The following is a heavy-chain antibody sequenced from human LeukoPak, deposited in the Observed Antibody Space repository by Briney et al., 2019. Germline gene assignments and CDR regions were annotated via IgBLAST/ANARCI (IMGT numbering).Heavy chain of an antibody. CDR3: VRDGGRLNFGNGASFDY. CDR2: IKSDGSST. D-gene: IGHD3-10*01. V-gene: IGHV3-74*01. CDR1: GFTFRDYE. Sequence: TGGSLRLSCAASGFTFRDYEMNWVRQAPGKGLVWVSRIKSDGSSTSYADSVKGRFTISRDNAKNTLYLQMNSLRAEDTAMYYCVRDGGRLNFGNGASFDYWGQGTLVTVSS. J-gene: IGHJ4*02.